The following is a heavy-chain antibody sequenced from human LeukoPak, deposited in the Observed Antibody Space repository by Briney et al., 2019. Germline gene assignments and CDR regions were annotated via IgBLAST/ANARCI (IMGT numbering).Heavy chain of an antibody. CDR2: ISGLAGST. J-gene: IGHJ4*02. Sequence: GGSLRLSCAASGFTFSSYAMSWVRQAPGKGLEWVSAISGLAGSTYYADSVMGRFTISRDNSKNTLYLEMTSLRADDTAVYYCAKDVQHGYTYAVRGFDYWGQGTLVTVSS. D-gene: IGHD5-18*01. V-gene: IGHV3-23*01. CDR3: AKDVQHGYTYAVRGFDY. CDR1: GFTFSSYA.